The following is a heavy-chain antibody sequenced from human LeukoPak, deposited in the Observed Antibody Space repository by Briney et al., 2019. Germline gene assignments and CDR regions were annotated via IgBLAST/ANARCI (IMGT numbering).Heavy chain of an antibody. CDR3: ARPSPYSSGWEGDY. J-gene: IGHJ4*02. CDR2: ISGSGGST. CDR1: EFTFSSYA. Sequence: TGGSLRLSCAASEFTFSSYAMSWVRQAPGKGLEWVSAISGSGGSTYYADSVKGRFTISRDNSKNTLYLQMNSLRAEDTAVYYCARPSPYSSGWEGDYWGQGTLVTVSS. V-gene: IGHV3-23*01. D-gene: IGHD6-19*01.